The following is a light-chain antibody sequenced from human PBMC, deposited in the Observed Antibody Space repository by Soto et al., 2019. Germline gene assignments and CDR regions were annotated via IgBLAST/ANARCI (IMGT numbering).Light chain of an antibody. CDR3: QQRNSWPPTFT. Sequence: EVVLTQSPGTLSLSPGERATLSCRASQSVTSRLAWYQHKPGQAPRLLIYDTSIRATGIPARFSGSGSGTDFTLTISSLEPEDFAVYYCQQRNSWPPTFTFGQGTRLEIK. CDR2: DTS. V-gene: IGKV3-11*01. CDR1: QSVTSR. J-gene: IGKJ5*01.